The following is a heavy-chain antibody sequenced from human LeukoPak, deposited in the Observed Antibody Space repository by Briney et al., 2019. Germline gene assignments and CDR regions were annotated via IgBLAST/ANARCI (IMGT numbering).Heavy chain of an antibody. J-gene: IGHJ3*02. V-gene: IGHV4-39*07. CDR1: GGSISSSSYY. CDR3: AREETGYHDGNAFDI. Sequence: SETLSLTCTVSGGSISSSSYYWGWIRQPPGKGLEWIGSMHYSGSTYYNPSLKSRVTISVDTSKNQFSLKLSSVTAADTAVYYCAREETGYHDGNAFDIWGQGTMVTVSS. D-gene: IGHD3-9*01. CDR2: MHYSGST.